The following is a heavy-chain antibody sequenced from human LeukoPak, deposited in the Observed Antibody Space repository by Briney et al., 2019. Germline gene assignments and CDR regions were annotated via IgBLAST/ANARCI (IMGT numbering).Heavy chain of an antibody. J-gene: IGHJ4*02. V-gene: IGHV4-31*03. CDR2: IFYSGST. CDR3: AGTNCGGDCFDSPYYFDY. CDR1: GVSISSTGYF. Sequence: SETLSLTCTVSGVSISSTGYFWNWIRQHPGKGLEWIGYIFYSGSTNYNPSLKSRVTISVDTSKNQFSLKLSSVTAADTAVYYCAGTNCGGDCFDSPYYFDYWGQGTLVTVSS. D-gene: IGHD2-21*02.